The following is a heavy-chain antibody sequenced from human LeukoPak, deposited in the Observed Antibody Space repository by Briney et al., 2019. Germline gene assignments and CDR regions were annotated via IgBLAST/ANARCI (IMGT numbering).Heavy chain of an antibody. D-gene: IGHD5-24*01. CDR3: AREVEMATVFDY. CDR2: IYYSGST. V-gene: IGHV4-59*01. CDR1: GGSISSYY. J-gene: IGHJ4*02. Sequence: SETLSLTCTVSGGSISSYYWSWIRQPPGKGLEWIGYIYYSGSTNYNPSLKSRVTISVDTSKNQLSLKLSSVTAADTAVYYCAREVEMATVFDYWGQGTLVTVSS.